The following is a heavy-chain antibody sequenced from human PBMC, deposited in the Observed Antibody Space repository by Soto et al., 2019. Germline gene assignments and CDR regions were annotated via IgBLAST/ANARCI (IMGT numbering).Heavy chain of an antibody. D-gene: IGHD3-22*01. V-gene: IGHV4-61*08. CDR2: MYYSGST. CDR3: ARLGGYYQAFAY. J-gene: IGHJ4*02. Sequence: SLTCAVSGGSISSGGYSWSWIRQPPGKGLEWIGYMYYSGSTSYNPSLKSRVTISVDTSKNQFSLKLSSVTAADTAVYYCARLGGYYQAFAYWGQGTLVTVSS. CDR1: GGSISSGGYS.